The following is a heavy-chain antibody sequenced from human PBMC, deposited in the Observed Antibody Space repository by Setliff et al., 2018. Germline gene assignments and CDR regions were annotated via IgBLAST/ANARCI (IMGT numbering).Heavy chain of an antibody. Sequence: GGSLRLSCVASTFTFSKYAMTWVRQAPGKGLEWVSSIGASGDRTYYADSVEGRFTISRDNSRNSLYLQMNSLRVEDTASYFCARDPNGDFVGAFDPWDQGILVTVSS. CDR2: IGASGDRT. CDR1: TFTFSKYA. J-gene: IGHJ5*02. CDR3: ARDPNGDFVGAFDP. V-gene: IGHV3-23*01. D-gene: IGHD4-17*01.